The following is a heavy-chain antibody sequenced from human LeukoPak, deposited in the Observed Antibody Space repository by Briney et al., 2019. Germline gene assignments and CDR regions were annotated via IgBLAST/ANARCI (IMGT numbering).Heavy chain of an antibody. CDR3: AKHSSGY. CDR1: GFTFSGYS. D-gene: IGHD6-19*01. Sequence: PGGSLRLSCSASGFTFSGYSMGWVRQAPGKGLQWVSSISGSGSITYYIDSVEGRFTISRDSSKNTMYLQMNSLRAEDTAVYYCAKHSSGYWGQGTLVTVSS. J-gene: IGHJ4*02. CDR2: ISGSGSIT. V-gene: IGHV3-23*01.